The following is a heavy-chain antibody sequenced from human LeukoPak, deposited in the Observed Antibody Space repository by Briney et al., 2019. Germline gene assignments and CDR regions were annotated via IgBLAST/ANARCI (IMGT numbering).Heavy chain of an antibody. V-gene: IGHV1-8*01. J-gene: IGHJ6*03. Sequence: ASVKVSCKASGHTFTSYDINWVRQATGQGLEWMGWMNPNSGNTGYAQKFQGRVTMTRNTSISTAYMELSSLRSEDTAVYYCARGLKPAPYYYYMDVWGKGTTVTVSS. CDR3: ARGLKPAPYYYYMDV. CDR2: MNPNSGNT. CDR1: GHTFTSYD.